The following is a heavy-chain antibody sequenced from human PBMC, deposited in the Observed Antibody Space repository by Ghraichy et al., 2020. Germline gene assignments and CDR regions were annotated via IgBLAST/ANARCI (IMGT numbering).Heavy chain of an antibody. CDR3: AKNTHSSGYGGMFDY. CDR2: ISYDGSNK. CDR1: GFTFSSYG. D-gene: IGHD3-22*01. J-gene: IGHJ4*02. V-gene: IGHV3-30*18. Sequence: GGSLRLSCAASGFTFSSYGMHWVRQAPGKGLEWVAVISYDGSNKYYADSVKGRFTISRDNSKNTLYLQMNSLRAEDTAVYYCAKNTHSSGYGGMFDYWGQGTLVTVSS.